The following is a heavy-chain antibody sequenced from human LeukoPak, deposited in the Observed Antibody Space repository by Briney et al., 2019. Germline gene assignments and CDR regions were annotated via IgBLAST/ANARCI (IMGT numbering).Heavy chain of an antibody. D-gene: IGHD3-22*01. CDR2: ISGSGGST. J-gene: IGHJ4*02. Sequence: GGSLRLSCAASGFTFSHYGMTWVRQAPGKGLEWVSAISGSGGSTYYAGSVKGRFTISRDNSKNTLYLQMNSLRAEDTAVYYCARGSSSTGYYFDYWGQGTLVTVSS. V-gene: IGHV3-23*01. CDR3: ARGSSSTGYYFDY. CDR1: GFTFSHYG.